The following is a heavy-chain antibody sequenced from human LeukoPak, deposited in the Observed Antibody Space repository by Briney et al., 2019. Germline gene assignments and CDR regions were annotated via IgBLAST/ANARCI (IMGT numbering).Heavy chain of an antibody. V-gene: IGHV4-31*03. CDR3: ARGCSGGSCSIGDAFDI. Sequence: SETLSLTCTVSGGSISSGGYYWSWIRQHPGKGLEWTGYIYYSGSTYYNPSLKSRVTISVDTSKNQFSLKLSSVTAADTAVYYCARGCSGGSCSIGDAFDIWGQGTMVTVSS. CDR2: IYYSGST. J-gene: IGHJ3*02. CDR1: GGSISSGGYY. D-gene: IGHD2-15*01.